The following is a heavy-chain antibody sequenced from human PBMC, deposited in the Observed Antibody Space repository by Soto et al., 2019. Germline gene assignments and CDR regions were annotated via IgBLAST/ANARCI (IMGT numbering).Heavy chain of an antibody. D-gene: IGHD2-8*02. CDR3: ARHEGWTGPDQ. Sequence: PSETLSLTCAVSGASIGSGGWWSWVRQPPGKGREWIAEIFHDGNTNYSPSLKSRVTISVEKSQNQFSLNVYSVTAPDTAVYYCARHEGWTGPDQWGQGTLVTVSS. CDR1: GASIGSGGW. V-gene: IGHV4-4*02. CDR2: IFHDGNT. J-gene: IGHJ5*02.